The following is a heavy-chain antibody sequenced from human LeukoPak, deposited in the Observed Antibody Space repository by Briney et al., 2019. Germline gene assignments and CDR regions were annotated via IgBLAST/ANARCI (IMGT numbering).Heavy chain of an antibody. V-gene: IGHV4-59*01. D-gene: IGHD2-8*02. Sequence: SETLSLTCTVSGASIRSYYWSWIRQPPGKGLDWIGYIYYSGSTNYNPSLESRVTISVDTSKNQFSLKLSYVTAADTAVYYCARGTTAYCPGGICPNFDYWGQGTLVTVSS. J-gene: IGHJ4*02. CDR2: IYYSGST. CDR3: ARGTTAYCPGGICPNFDY. CDR1: GASIRSYY.